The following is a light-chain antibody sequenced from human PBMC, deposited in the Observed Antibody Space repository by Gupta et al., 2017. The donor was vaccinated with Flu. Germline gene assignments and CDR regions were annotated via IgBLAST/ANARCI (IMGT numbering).Light chain of an antibody. CDR3: MHSNHTPNT. V-gene: IGKV2D-29*01. CDR2: GLF. CDR1: ESLLHREGKAY. J-gene: IGKJ5*01. Sequence: VLPQTPLSLSVTPGQPASIPRKSSESLLHREGKAYFDWYLQKPGQPPIFLIYGLFNRFSGVPDRFSGSGSGTDFTLTISRLQAGDVGVYFCMHSNHTPNTFGQGTKLEIK.